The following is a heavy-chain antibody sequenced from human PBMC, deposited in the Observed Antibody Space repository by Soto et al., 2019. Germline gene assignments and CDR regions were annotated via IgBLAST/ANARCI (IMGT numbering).Heavy chain of an antibody. Sequence: EVQLLESGGGLVQPGGSLRLSCAASGFTFTNYVMNWVRQAPGKGLEWVSSISGSGTTTYYADSVQGRFTISRDNSRHTLYLEMNSLRAEDTAVYYCARDLFLQGYYGSGNYYALDYWGQGTLVPVSS. CDR3: ARDLFLQGYYGSGNYYALDY. CDR2: ISGSGTTT. CDR1: GFTFTNYV. D-gene: IGHD3-10*01. J-gene: IGHJ4*02. V-gene: IGHV3-23*01.